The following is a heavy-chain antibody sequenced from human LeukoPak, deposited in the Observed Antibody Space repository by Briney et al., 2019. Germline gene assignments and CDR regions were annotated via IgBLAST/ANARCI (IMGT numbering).Heavy chain of an antibody. J-gene: IGHJ4*02. CDR1: GFTFSSYA. CDR3: AKGPSGLDYLDY. V-gene: IGHV3-23*01. CDR2: ISTGGDST. Sequence: PGGSLRLSCAASGFTFSSYAMSWVRQAPGKGLEWVSGISTGGDSTYYADSVKGRFTISRDNSKNTLYLQMNSLGAEDTAVYYCAKGPSGLDYLDYWGQGTLVTVSA.